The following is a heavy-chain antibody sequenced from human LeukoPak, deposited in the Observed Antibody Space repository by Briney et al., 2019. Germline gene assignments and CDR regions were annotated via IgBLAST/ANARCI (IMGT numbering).Heavy chain of an antibody. CDR1: GYTFTSYY. J-gene: IGHJ6*03. CDR3: ARNGCSGGSCYSSYYYYYMDV. V-gene: IGHV1-46*01. D-gene: IGHD2-15*01. CDR2: INPSGGST. Sequence: EASVKVSCKASGYTFTSYYMHWVRQAPGQGLEWMGIINPSGGSTSYAQKFQGRVTMTRDTSTSTAYMELRSLRSDDTAVYYCARNGCSGGSCYSSYYYYYMDVWGKGTTVTISS.